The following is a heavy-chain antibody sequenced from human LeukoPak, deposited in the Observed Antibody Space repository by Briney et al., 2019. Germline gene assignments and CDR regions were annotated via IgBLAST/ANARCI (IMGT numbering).Heavy chain of an antibody. CDR1: GFTFSSYS. J-gene: IGHJ3*02. CDR3: ARDGIMTYAFDI. Sequence: GGSLRLSCAASGFTFSSYSMNWVRQAPGKGLEWVSYISSSSSTIYYADSVKGRFTISRDNAKDSLFLQLNNLRAEDTAVYFCARDGIMTYAFDIWGQGTKVTVSP. D-gene: IGHD1-1*01. CDR2: ISSSSSTI. V-gene: IGHV3-48*04.